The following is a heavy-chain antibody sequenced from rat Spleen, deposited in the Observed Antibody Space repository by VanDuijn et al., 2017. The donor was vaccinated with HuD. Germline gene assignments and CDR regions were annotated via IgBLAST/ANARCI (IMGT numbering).Heavy chain of an antibody. V-gene: IGHV3-1*01. Sequence: EVQLQESGPGLVKPSQSLSLTCSVTGYSITSNYWGWIRKFPGNKMEWMGYISYSGSTSYNPSLKSRISITRDTSKNQFFLQLNSVTTEDTATYYCARYDYGGPLYYWYFDFWGPGTMVTVSS. CDR2: ISYSGST. D-gene: IGHD1-11*01. CDR3: ARYDYGGPLYYWYFDF. J-gene: IGHJ1*01. CDR1: GYSITSNY.